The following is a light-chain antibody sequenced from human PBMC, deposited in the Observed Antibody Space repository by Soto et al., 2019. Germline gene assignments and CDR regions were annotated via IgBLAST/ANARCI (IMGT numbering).Light chain of an antibody. CDR3: QQYDSLFS. CDR1: LHINDC. CDR2: DAS. J-gene: IGKJ3*01. Sequence: DIQLTQSPSSLSASVGDRITITCQASLHINDCVNWYQQKPGKAPKRLVYDASTWETGVPLRFSGSGSGIEFTFTISGLQPEDVATYYCQQYDSLFSFGPGTKVEI. V-gene: IGKV1-33*01.